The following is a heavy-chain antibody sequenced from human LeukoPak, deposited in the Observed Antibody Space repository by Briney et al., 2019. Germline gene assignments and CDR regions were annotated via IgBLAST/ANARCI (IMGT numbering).Heavy chain of an antibody. CDR3: VRAGGLPRDNAFDL. CDR1: GFTFDDYA. V-gene: IGHV4-59*01. J-gene: IGHJ3*01. CDR2: VYYTGGT. D-gene: IGHD3-10*01. Sequence: GSLRLSCAASGFTFDDYAMHWVRQAPGKGLEWIGFVYYTGGTNYNPSLKSRVTMSVDASNNQFSMRLTSVTAADTAVYYCVRAGGLPRDNAFDLWGQGRMAAVSS.